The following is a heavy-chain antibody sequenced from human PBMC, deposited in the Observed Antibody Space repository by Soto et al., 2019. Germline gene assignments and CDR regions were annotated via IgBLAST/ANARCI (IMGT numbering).Heavy chain of an antibody. CDR3: ARPADYLTAFDI. J-gene: IGHJ3*02. Sequence: EVQLVESGGGLVQPGGSLRLSCVASGFTFSSYWMYWVRQAPGKGLVWVSRINSDGSSTAYADSVKGRFTISRDNAKNTLYLQMNSLRAEDTAVYYCARPADYLTAFDIWGQGILVTVSS. CDR2: INSDGSST. CDR1: GFTFSSYW. D-gene: IGHD4-17*01. V-gene: IGHV3-74*01.